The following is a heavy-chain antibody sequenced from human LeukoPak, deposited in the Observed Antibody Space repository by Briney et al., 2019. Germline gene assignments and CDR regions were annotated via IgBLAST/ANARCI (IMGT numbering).Heavy chain of an antibody. Sequence: SEPLSLTCNVSGGSSSSYYWSWIRQPPGKGLEWIGYIYYTGGTTYNPSLKSRVTISVDTSRTQFSLKLSSVTAADTAVYYCARITHRSSGWFDYWGQGTLVTVSS. CDR3: ARITHRSSGWFDY. D-gene: IGHD6-19*01. CDR1: GGSSSSYY. CDR2: IYYTGGT. J-gene: IGHJ4*02. V-gene: IGHV4-59*08.